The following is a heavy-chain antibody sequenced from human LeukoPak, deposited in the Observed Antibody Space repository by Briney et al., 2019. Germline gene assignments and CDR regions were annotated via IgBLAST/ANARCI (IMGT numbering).Heavy chain of an antibody. J-gene: IGHJ4*02. Sequence: PGGSLRLSCAASGFTFSSYGMHWVRQASGKGLEWVAFIRYYGSNKYYADSVKGRFTISTDNSKNTLYLQMNSLRAEDTAVYYCAKDGTDYYDSSGYYFSYWGQGTLVTVSS. V-gene: IGHV3-30*02. CDR2: IRYYGSNK. CDR1: GFTFSSYG. D-gene: IGHD3-22*01. CDR3: AKDGTDYYDSSGYYFSY.